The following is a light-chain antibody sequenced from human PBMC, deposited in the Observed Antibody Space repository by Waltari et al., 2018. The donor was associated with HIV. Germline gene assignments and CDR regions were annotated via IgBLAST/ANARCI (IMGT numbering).Light chain of an antibody. CDR1: QSIATY. CDR2: HAS. CDR3: QQRAISPGT. V-gene: IGKV3-11*01. J-gene: IGKJ5*01. Sequence: EIVLTQSTATLSLSPGERATLSCRASQSIATYLAWYQHKPGQPPRLLMSHASTRATGIPARFSGSGSGTDFTLTISSLEPEDFAIYYCQQRAISPGTFGHGTRLDIK.